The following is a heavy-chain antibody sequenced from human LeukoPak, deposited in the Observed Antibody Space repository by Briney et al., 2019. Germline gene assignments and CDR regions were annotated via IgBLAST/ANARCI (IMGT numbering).Heavy chain of an antibody. V-gene: IGHV4-59*01. CDR3: ARAFREWKLPFAFDI. D-gene: IGHD1-26*01. Sequence: SETLSLTCTVSGGSISSYYWSWIRQPPGKGLEWIGLIYYSGSTNYSPSLKSRVTISVDTSKNQFSLKLTSVTAADTAVYYCARAFREWKLPFAFDIWGQGTMVTVSS. CDR2: IYYSGST. CDR1: GGSISSYY. J-gene: IGHJ3*02.